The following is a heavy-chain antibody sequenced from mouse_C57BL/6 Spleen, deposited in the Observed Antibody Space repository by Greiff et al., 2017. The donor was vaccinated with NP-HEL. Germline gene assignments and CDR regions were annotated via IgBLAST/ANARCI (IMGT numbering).Heavy chain of an antibody. CDR1: GYAFSSYW. J-gene: IGHJ4*01. V-gene: IGHV1-80*01. CDR2: IYPGDGDT. CDR3: ARGDSNYGYAMDY. D-gene: IGHD2-5*01. Sequence: VKLMESGAELVKPGASVKISCKASGYAFSSYWMNWVKQRPGKGLEWIGQIYPGDGDTNYNGKFKGKATLTADKSSSTAYMQLSSLTSEDSAVYFCARGDSNYGYAMDYWGQGTSVTVSS.